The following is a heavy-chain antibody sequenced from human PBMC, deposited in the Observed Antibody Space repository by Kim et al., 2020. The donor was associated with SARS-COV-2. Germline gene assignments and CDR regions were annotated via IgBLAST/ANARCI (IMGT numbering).Heavy chain of an antibody. CDR2: ISGSGGST. J-gene: IGHJ6*02. CDR3: AKDIVVVPAAGDDYYYYYGMDA. V-gene: IGHV3-23*01. Sequence: GGSLRLSCAASGFTFSSYAMSWVRQAPGKGLEWVSAISGSGGSTYYADSVKGRFTISRDNSKNTLYLQMNSLRAEDTAVYYCAKDIVVVPAAGDDYYYYYGMDAWGQGTTVTVSS. CDR1: GFTFSSYA. D-gene: IGHD2-2*01.